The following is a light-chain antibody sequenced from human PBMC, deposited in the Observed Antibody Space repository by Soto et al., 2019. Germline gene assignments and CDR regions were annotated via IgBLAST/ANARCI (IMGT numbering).Light chain of an antibody. CDR3: LQLYNFSWP. CDR2: ASS. CDR1: QGIRND. V-gene: IGKV1-6*01. Sequence: IQLTQSPSSLSASVGDRVTMSCRASQGIRNDLAWYQQKAGKAPKLLIFASSNLQSGVPSRFSGSGSGTDFTLTISRLQPEDFATYYCLQLYNFSWPSGQGPRWIS. J-gene: IGKJ1*01.